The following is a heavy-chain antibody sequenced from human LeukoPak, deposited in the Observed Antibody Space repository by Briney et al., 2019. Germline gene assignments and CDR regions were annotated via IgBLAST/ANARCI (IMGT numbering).Heavy chain of an antibody. V-gene: IGHV3-23*01. CDR2: ISGSGGST. CDR3: AKALDYDILTGYYYDAFDI. CDR1: GFTFSSYA. Sequence: GGSLRLSCAASGFTFSSYAMSWVRQAPGEGLEWVSAISGSGGSTYYADSVKGRFTISRDNSKNTLYLQMNSLRAEDTAVYYCAKALDYDILTGYYYDAFDIWGQGTMVTVSS. J-gene: IGHJ3*02. D-gene: IGHD3-9*01.